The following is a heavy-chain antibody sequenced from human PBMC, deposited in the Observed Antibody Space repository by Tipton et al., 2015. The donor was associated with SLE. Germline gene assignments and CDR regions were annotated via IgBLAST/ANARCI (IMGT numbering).Heavy chain of an antibody. Sequence: TLSLTCPLSGGFISGSGYYWGWIRQPPGKGLEWIGYIYYSGSTNYNPSLTSRVTISVDTSKNQFSLKLSSVTAADTAVYYCARGTLTGSYGRWGQGTLVTVSS. J-gene: IGHJ4*02. V-gene: IGHV4-61*08. CDR1: GGFISGSGYY. D-gene: IGHD1-26*01. CDR2: IYYSGST. CDR3: ARGTLTGSYGR.